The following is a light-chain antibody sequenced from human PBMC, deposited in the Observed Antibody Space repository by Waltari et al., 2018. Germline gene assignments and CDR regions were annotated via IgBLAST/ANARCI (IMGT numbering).Light chain of an antibody. CDR3: LQCSHWPLHT. J-gene: IGKJ2*01. CDR2: LVS. CDR1: QSLVQSNVNTY. V-gene: IGKV2-30*02. Sequence: DVVLTQSPLSLPVTLGQTASISCRSSQSLVQSNVNTYLNWFHQRPGQAPRRLIYLVSNRDSGVPARFSGSGSDTDFTLKINRVEAEDVGIYYCLQCSHWPLHTFGQGTKLEI.